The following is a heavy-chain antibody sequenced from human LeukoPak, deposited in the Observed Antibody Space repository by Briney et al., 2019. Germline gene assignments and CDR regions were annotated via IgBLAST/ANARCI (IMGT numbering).Heavy chain of an antibody. D-gene: IGHD2-15*01. Sequence: SETLSLTCTVSGYSISSGYYWGWIRQPPGKGLEWIGSIYYSGSTYYNPSLKSRVTISVDTSKNQFSLKLSSVTAADTAVYYCASQAKGNIVVVVAATPVQGWFDPWGQGTLVTVSS. V-gene: IGHV4-38-2*02. J-gene: IGHJ5*02. CDR2: IYYSGST. CDR3: ASQAKGNIVVVVAATPVQGWFDP. CDR1: GYSISSGYY.